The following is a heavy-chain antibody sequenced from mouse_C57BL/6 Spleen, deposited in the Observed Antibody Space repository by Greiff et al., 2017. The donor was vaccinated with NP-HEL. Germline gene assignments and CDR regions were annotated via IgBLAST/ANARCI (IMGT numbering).Heavy chain of an antibody. CDR2: IFPGSGST. D-gene: IGHD2-4*01. J-gene: IGHJ3*01. Sequence: VKLVESGPELVKPGASVKISCKASGYTFTDYYINWVKQRPGQGLEWIGWIFPGSGSTYYNEKFKGKATLTVDKSSSTAYMLLSSLTSEDSAVYFCARSGDYDASAYWGQGTLVTVSA. CDR3: ARSGDYDASAY. V-gene: IGHV1-75*01. CDR1: GYTFTDYY.